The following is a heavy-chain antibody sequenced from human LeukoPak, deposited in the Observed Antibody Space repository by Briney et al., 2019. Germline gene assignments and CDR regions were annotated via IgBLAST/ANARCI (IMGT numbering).Heavy chain of an antibody. Sequence: SETLSLTCTVSGGSISSSSYYWGWIRQPPGKGLEWIGSIYYSGSTYYNPSLRSRVTISVDTSKNQFSLKLSSVTAADTAVYYCAGKRYYYGSGSPKPSLDYWGQGTLVTVSS. CDR2: IYYSGST. CDR3: AGKRYYYGSGSPKPSLDY. CDR1: GGSISSSSYY. V-gene: IGHV4-39*07. D-gene: IGHD3-10*01. J-gene: IGHJ4*02.